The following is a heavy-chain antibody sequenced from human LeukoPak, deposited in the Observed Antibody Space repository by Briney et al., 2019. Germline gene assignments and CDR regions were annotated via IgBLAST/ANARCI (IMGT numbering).Heavy chain of an antibody. CDR2: MNPNSGNT. D-gene: IGHD2-15*01. CDR1: GYTFTSYD. J-gene: IGHJ6*02. CDR3: ARGYVVYYYYGMDV. Sequence: GASVKASCKASGYTFTSYDINWVRQATGQGLEWMGWMNPNSGNTGYAQKFQGRVTMTRNTSISTAYMELSSLRSEDTAVYYCARGYVVYYYYGMDVWGQGTTVTVSS. V-gene: IGHV1-8*01.